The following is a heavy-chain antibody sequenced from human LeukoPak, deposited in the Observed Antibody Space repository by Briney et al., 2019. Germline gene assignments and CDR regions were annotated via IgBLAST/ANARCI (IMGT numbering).Heavy chain of an antibody. V-gene: IGHV1-18*01. J-gene: IGHJ3*02. D-gene: IGHD3-22*01. Sequence: ASVKVPCKASGYTFTSYGISWVRQAPGQGLEWMGWISAYNGNTNYAQKLQGRVTMTTDTSTSTAYMELRSLRSDDTAVYYCARVAPYSHYYDSSGYLDAFDIWGQGTMVTVSS. CDR1: GYTFTSYG. CDR2: ISAYNGNT. CDR3: ARVAPYSHYYDSSGYLDAFDI.